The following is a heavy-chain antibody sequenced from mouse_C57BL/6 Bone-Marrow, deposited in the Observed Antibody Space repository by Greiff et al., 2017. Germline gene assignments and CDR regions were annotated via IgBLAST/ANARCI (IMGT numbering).Heavy chain of an antibody. J-gene: IGHJ3*01. CDR2: ISSGGSYT. V-gene: IGHV5-6*01. CDR1: GFTFSSYG. D-gene: IGHD2-4*01. CDR3: ARHEGDDDGFAY. Sequence: EVQRVESGGDLVKPGGSLKLSCAASGFTFSSYGMSWVRQTPDKRLEWVATISSGGSYTYYPDSVKGRFTISRDNAKNTLYLQMSSLNSEDTAMYYCARHEGDDDGFAYWGQGTLVTVSA.